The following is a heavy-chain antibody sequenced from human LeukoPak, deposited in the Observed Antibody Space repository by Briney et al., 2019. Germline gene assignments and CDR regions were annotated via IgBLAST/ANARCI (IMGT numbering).Heavy chain of an antibody. D-gene: IGHD5-12*01. CDR3: AKDEGVANRWFDP. CDR2: IVPIFGSA. V-gene: IGHV1-69*13. CDR1: GGTFSSYA. Sequence: ASVKVSCKASGGTFSSYAISWVRQAPGQGLEWMGGIVPIFGSANYAQKFQGRVTITADESTTTAYMGLTGLRSEDTAVYYCAKDEGVANRWFDPWGQGTLVTVSS. J-gene: IGHJ5*02.